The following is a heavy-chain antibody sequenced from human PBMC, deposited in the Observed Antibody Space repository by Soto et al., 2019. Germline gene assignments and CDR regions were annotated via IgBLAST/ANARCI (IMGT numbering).Heavy chain of an antibody. D-gene: IGHD1-1*01. CDR2: IYYSGST. V-gene: IGHV4-39*01. J-gene: IGHJ4*02. Sequence: SETLSLTCTVSGGSISSSSYYWGWIRQPPGKGLEWIGSIYYSGSTYYNPSLKIRVTISVDTSKNQFSLKLSSVTAAYTAVYYCASPGSQLIRYYFDYWGQGTLVTVSS. CDR1: GGSISSSSYY. CDR3: ASPGSQLIRYYFDY.